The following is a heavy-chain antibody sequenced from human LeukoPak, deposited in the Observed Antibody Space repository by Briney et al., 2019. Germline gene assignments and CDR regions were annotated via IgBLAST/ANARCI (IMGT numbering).Heavy chain of an antibody. Sequence: MPSETLSLTCAVYGGSFSGYYWSWIRQPPGKGLEWIGYIYYSGSTNYNPSLKSRVTISVDTSKNQFSLKLSSVTAADTAVYYCARGRRYFDYWGQGTLVTVSS. J-gene: IGHJ4*02. CDR3: ARGRRYFDY. CDR2: IYYSGST. CDR1: GGSFSGYY. V-gene: IGHV4-59*01.